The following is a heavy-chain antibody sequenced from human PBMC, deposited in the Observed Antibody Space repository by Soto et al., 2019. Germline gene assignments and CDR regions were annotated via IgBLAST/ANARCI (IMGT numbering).Heavy chain of an antibody. V-gene: IGHV1-18*01. CDR2: INVFNGDP. D-gene: IGHD3-10*01. CDR1: GYLFTDYG. Sequence: ASVKVSCKASGYLFTDYGIAWVRQAPGQGLEWMGWINVFNGDPRYAPNVQGRVTMTKDTSTNTASMELRSLRSDDTAVYFCVRVRRGQMDYWGQGSLVTVSS. CDR3: VRVRRGQMDY. J-gene: IGHJ4*02.